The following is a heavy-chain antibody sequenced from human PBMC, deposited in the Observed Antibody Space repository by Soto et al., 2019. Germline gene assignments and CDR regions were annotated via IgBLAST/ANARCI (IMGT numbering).Heavy chain of an antibody. CDR2: ISSSSSYI. Sequence: EVQLVESGGGLVKPGGSLRLSCAASGFTFSSYSMNWVRQAPGKGLEWVSSISSSSSYIYYADSVKGRFTISRDNTKNSLYLQMNSLRAEDTAVYYCASRKNKMTIGFDYWGQGTLVTVSS. CDR1: GFTFSSYS. CDR3: ASRKNKMTIGFDY. J-gene: IGHJ4*02. D-gene: IGHD4-17*01. V-gene: IGHV3-21*01.